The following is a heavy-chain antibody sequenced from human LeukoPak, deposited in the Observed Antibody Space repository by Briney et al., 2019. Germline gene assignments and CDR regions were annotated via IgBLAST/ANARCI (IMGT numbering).Heavy chain of an antibody. D-gene: IGHD1-1*01. CDR3: ARSPLYNPHREPFFDS. CDR1: GGPFSSGDYS. Sequence: SVTLSLTCTVSGGPFSSGDYSWNWMRQPPGKGLVWIWYISYNGITFYSPLLRSRVTFAMDTSNNQFSLTLKSVTPADTALFYCARSPLYNPHREPFFDSWGQGTLVIVPS. J-gene: IGHJ4*02. V-gene: IGHV4-30-4*01. CDR2: ISYNGIT.